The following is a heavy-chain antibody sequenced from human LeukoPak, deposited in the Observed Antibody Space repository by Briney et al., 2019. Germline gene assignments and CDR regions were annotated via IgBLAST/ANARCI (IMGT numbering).Heavy chain of an antibody. CDR3: ARVAPSGVVLRGNYYYFYYMAV. V-gene: IGHV4-38-2*01. D-gene: IGHD3-3*01. Sequence: PSETLSLTCAVSGYSISSDYYWGWIRQPPGKGLEWIGSIYHIGSTYYNPSLRSRVTISVDTSKNQFSLKLSSVTAADTAVYYCARVAPSGVVLRGNYYYFYYMAVWGEGTTVTVSS. CDR2: IYHIGST. CDR1: GYSISSDYY. J-gene: IGHJ6*03.